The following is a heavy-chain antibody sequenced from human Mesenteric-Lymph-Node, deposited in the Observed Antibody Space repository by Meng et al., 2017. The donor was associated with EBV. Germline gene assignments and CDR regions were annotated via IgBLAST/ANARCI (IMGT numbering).Heavy chain of an antibody. D-gene: IGHD1-26*01. CDR1: GGSFSGYY. CDR2: INHSGST. V-gene: IGHV4-34*01. Sequence: QVQLKQWGAGLLKPSETLSLTCAVYGGSFSGYYWSWIRQPPGKGLEWIGEINHSGSTNYNPSLKSRVTISVDTSKNQFSLKLSSVTAADTAVYYCARRGKVGAGYWGQGTLVTVSS. CDR3: ARRGKVGAGY. J-gene: IGHJ4*02.